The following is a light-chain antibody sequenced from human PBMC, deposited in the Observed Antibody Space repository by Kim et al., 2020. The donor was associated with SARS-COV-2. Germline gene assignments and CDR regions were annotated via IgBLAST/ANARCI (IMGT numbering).Light chain of an antibody. CDR2: GAS. J-gene: IGKJ1*01. V-gene: IGKV3-20*01. Sequence: EIVLTQSPGTLSLSPGERATLSCRASQSVSSTYLAWNQQKPGQAPRLLIYGASSRATGIPNGFSGSGFGTDFTCTISRLEPEDLAVYYCQQYGSSSWTFGEGTKVESK. CDR1: QSVSSTY. CDR3: QQYGSSSWT.